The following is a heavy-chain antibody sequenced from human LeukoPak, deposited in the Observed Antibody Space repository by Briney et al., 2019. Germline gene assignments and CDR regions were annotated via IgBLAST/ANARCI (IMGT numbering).Heavy chain of an antibody. Sequence: GGSLRLSCAASGFTFSSYGMSWVRQAPGKGLEWVSGIRAGGDNTYYADSVKGRFTISRDNSKNTLYLQMNSLRAEDTAVYYCAREPTYTSSWYTSCDYWGQGTLVTVSS. CDR3: AREPTYTSSWYTSCDY. CDR1: GFTFSSYG. V-gene: IGHV3-23*01. CDR2: IRAGGDNT. D-gene: IGHD6-13*01. J-gene: IGHJ4*02.